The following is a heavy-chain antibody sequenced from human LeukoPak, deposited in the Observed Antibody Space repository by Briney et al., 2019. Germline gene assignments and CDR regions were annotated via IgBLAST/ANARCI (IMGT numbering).Heavy chain of an antibody. J-gene: IGHJ6*03. D-gene: IGHD3-22*01. CDR3: ARVRYDSSGNYMDV. V-gene: IGHV4-59*11. Sequence: SETLSLTCTVSGDSISSHYWSWIRQPPGKGLEWIGYIYYSGSTNYNPSLKSRVTISVDTSKNQFSLKLSSVTAADTAVYYCARVRYDSSGNYMDVWGKGTTVTVSS. CDR2: IYYSGST. CDR1: GDSISSHY.